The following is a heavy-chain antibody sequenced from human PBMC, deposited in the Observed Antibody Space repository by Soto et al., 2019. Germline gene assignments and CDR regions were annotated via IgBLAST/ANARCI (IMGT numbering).Heavy chain of an antibody. CDR1: AFTFTNYA. Sequence: EVQLLESGGGLVQPGGSLRLSCAASAFTFTNYAMSWVRQAPGKGLEWVSAISGSGASTYYADFVKGRFTISRDNSKNTLYLQMNSLRAEDTAVYYCARDKYSSGRTRYWGQGTLVTVSS. J-gene: IGHJ4*02. V-gene: IGHV3-23*01. CDR2: ISGSGAST. CDR3: ARDKYSSGRTRY. D-gene: IGHD6-19*01.